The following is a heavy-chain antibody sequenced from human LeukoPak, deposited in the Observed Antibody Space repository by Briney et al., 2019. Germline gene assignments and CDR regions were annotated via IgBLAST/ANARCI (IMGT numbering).Heavy chain of an antibody. J-gene: IGHJ4*02. CDR3: ARAESGYSSGWRLYYFDY. CDR1: GGSISSGVYY. CDR2: IYYSGST. V-gene: IGHV4-31*03. Sequence: PSETLSLTCTVSGGSISSGVYYWSWIRQHPGKGLEWIGYIYYSGSTYSNPSLKSRLTMSVDISKNQFSLKLSSVTAADTAVYYCARAESGYSSGWRLYYFDYWGQGTLVTVSS. D-gene: IGHD6-19*01.